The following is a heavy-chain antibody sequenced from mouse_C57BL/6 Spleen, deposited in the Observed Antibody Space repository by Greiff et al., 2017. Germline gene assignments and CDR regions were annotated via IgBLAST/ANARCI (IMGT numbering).Heavy chain of an antibody. CDR1: GFTFSSYG. J-gene: IGHJ3*01. CDR2: ISSGGSYT. Sequence: EVQVVESGGDLVKPGGSLKLSCAASGFTFSSYGMSWVRQTPDKRLEWVATISSGGSYTYYPDSVKGRFTISRDNAKNTLYLQMSSLKSEDTAMYYCARHDDYDVGAWFAYWGQGTLVTVSA. V-gene: IGHV5-6*01. CDR3: ARHDDYDVGAWFAY. D-gene: IGHD2-4*01.